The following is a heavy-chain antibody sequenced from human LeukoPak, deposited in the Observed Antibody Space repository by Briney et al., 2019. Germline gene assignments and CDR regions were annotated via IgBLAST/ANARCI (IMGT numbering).Heavy chain of an antibody. CDR3: ARVCPGIESGWYASVWFDP. CDR2: ISAYNGNT. V-gene: IGHV1-18*04. J-gene: IGHJ5*02. CDR1: GYTFTSYY. Sequence: ASVKVSCKASGYTFTSYYMHWVRQAPGQGLEWMGWISAYNGNTNYAQKLQGRVTMTTDTSTSTAYMELRSLRSDDTAVYYCARVCPGIESGWYASVWFDPWGQGTLVTVSS. D-gene: IGHD6-19*01.